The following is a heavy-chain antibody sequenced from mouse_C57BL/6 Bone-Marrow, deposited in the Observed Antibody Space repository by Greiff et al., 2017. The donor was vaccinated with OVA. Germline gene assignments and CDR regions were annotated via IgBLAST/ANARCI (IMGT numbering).Heavy chain of an antibody. CDR2: ISYSGST. V-gene: IGHV3-1*01. CDR1: GYSITSGYD. D-gene: IGHD2-3*01. J-gene: IGHJ1*03. Sequence: EVKLQESGPGMVKPSQSLSLTCTVTGYSITSGYDWHWIRHFPGNKLEWMGYISYSGSTNYNPSLKSRISITHDTSKNHFFLKLNSVTTEDTATDYCARGGWLLRGWYFDVWGTGTTVTVSS. CDR3: ARGGWLLRGWYFDV.